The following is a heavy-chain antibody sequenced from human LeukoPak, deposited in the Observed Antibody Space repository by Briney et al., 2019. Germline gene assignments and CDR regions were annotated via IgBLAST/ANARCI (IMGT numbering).Heavy chain of an antibody. CDR3: AKALGSCSSTSCPRRSYYYGLDV. Sequence: GGSLRLSCAASGFTFSSYAMNWVRQAPGKGLEWVAAISGNGVNTYYADSVKGRFTISRDNSKNTLYLQMSSLRAEDTAVYYCAKALGSCSSTSCPRRSYYYGLDVWGQGTTVTVSS. CDR1: GFTFSSYA. CDR2: ISGNGVNT. J-gene: IGHJ6*02. D-gene: IGHD2-2*01. V-gene: IGHV3-23*01.